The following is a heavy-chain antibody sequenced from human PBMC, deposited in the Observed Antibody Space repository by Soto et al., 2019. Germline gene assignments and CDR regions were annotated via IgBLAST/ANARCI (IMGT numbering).Heavy chain of an antibody. CDR3: AHRVLRTVFGLVTTTAIYFDF. CDR1: GFSLTTSGVG. D-gene: IGHD3-3*01. V-gene: IGHV2-5*02. J-gene: IGHJ4*02. Sequence: QITLNESGPTVVSPTETLTLTCRFSGFSLTTSGVGVGWIRQSPGKAPEWLAHTYWDDDKRYSPSLKRRLTITKDTSKNQVVLTVSDLDPTDTATYYCAHRVLRTVFGLVTTTAIYFDFWGQGTPVAVSS. CDR2: TYWDDDK.